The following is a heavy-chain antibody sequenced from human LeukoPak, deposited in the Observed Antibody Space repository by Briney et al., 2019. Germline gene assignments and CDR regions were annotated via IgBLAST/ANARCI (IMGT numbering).Heavy chain of an antibody. V-gene: IGHV1-58*02. CDR3: AARGSSGSYYDFDY. J-gene: IGHJ4*02. Sequence: SVKVSCXASGFTFTSSAMQWVRQAHGQRLEWIAWIVVGSGNTNYAQKFQERVTITRDMSTSTAYMELSSLRSEDTAVYYCAARGSSGSYYDFDYWGQGTLVTVSS. CDR1: GFTFTSSA. CDR2: IVVGSGNT. D-gene: IGHD1-26*01.